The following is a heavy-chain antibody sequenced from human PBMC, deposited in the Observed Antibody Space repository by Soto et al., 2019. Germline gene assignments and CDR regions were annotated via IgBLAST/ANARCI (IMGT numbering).Heavy chain of an antibody. J-gene: IGHJ4*02. V-gene: IGHV4-31*03. CDR2: VYYSGAT. CDR1: GDSMATGGHY. Sequence: SETLSLTCTVSGDSMATGGHYYNWIRQVPGKGLEWIGYVYYSGATHYTPSLRARATISRDTSKNQFSLRLISVTAADTALYYCARDKDLQPTVWGFWGQGIPVPVYS. D-gene: IGHD3-16*01. CDR3: ARDKDLQPTVWGF.